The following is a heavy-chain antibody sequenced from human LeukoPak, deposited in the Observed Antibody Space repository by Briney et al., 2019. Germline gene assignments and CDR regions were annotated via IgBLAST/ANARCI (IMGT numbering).Heavy chain of an antibody. CDR1: GGTFSSYA. Sequence: SVKVSCKASGGTFSSYAISWVRQAPGQGLEWMGGIVPIFGTANYAQKFQGRVTITADKSTSTAYMELSSLRSEDTAVYYCARGHSGSYYSSDYWGQGTLVTVSS. V-gene: IGHV1-69*06. CDR2: IVPIFGTA. CDR3: ARGHSGSYYSSDY. D-gene: IGHD1-26*01. J-gene: IGHJ4*02.